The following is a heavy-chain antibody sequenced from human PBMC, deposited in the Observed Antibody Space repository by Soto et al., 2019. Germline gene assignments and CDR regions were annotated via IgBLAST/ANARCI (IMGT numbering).Heavy chain of an antibody. CDR3: DRSSGGNFGIIIEGTNWFPP. V-gene: IGHV1-46*01. Sequence: ASVKDSCKAPRETFTSYYINWVRQAPGQGLEWMGVINPHGGSTAYAQKFKGRVTLTRDTSASTVYMEVSRMTSEDTAMYYCDRSSGGNFGIIIEGTNWFPPWGQATLLTLSS. CDR2: INPHGGST. CDR1: RETFTSYY. J-gene: IGHJ5*02. D-gene: IGHD1-26*01.